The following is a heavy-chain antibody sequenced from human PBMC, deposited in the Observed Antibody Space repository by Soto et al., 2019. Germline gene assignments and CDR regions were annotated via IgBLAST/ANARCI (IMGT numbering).Heavy chain of an antibody. D-gene: IGHD1-1*01. V-gene: IGHV3-11*01. CDR1: GFTFSDYY. J-gene: IGHJ6*02. Sequence: PVGSLRLSCAASGFTFSDYYLTWIRQAPGKGLEWVSYISSSGDTIYYSDSVKGRFTISRDNAKNSQYLQMNSLRAEDTAVYYCARGYNSPYYYYGLDVWGQGTTVTVSS. CDR2: ISSSGDTI. CDR3: ARGYNSPYYYYGLDV.